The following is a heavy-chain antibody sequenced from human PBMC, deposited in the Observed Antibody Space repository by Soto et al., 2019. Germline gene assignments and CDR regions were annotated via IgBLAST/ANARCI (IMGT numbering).Heavy chain of an antibody. D-gene: IGHD1-7*01. Sequence: SETLSLTCTVSGGSISSGDYYWSWIRQPPGKGLEWIGYIYYSGSTYYNPSLKSRVTISVDTSKNQFSLKLSSVTAADTAVYYFARGKSYNCNYVYWGQGTLVTVSS. CDR3: ARGKSYNCNYVY. CDR1: GGSISSGDYY. V-gene: IGHV4-30-4*01. J-gene: IGHJ4*02. CDR2: IYYSGST.